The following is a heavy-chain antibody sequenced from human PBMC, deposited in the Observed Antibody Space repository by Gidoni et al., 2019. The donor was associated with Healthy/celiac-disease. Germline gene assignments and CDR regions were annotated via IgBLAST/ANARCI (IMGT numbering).Heavy chain of an antibody. Sequence: QVQLVESGGGVVQPGRSLRLSCAASGFTFSSYALHWVRQAPGKGLEWVAVISYDGSNKYYADSVKGRFTISRDNSKNTLYLQMNSLRAEDTAVYYCARDGTLTYYDILTGAYYFDYWGQGTLVTVSS. D-gene: IGHD3-9*01. V-gene: IGHV3-30-3*01. CDR1: GFTFSSYA. CDR2: ISYDGSNK. CDR3: ARDGTLTYYDILTGAYYFDY. J-gene: IGHJ4*02.